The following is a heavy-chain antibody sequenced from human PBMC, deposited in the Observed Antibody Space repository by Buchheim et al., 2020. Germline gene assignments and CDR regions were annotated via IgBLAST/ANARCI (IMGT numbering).Heavy chain of an antibody. CDR1: GGSISSSSYY. CDR3: ARDGRYSSSWYSRYWYFDL. J-gene: IGHJ2*01. Sequence: QLQLQESGPGLVKPSETLSLTCTVSGGSISSSSYYWGWIRQPPGKGLEWIGCIYYSGSTYYNPSPKSRVTISVDTSQNPLSLKLGSVTAADTAVYYCARDGRYSSSWYSRYWYFDLWGRGTL. V-gene: IGHV4-39*07. CDR2: IYYSGST. D-gene: IGHD6-13*01.